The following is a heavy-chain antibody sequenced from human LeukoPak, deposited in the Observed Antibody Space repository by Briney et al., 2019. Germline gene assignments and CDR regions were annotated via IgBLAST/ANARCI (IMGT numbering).Heavy chain of an antibody. V-gene: IGHV4-31*03. CDR3: ASRYDSSGYYFF. CDR2: IYYSGST. Sequence: SETLSLTCTVSGGSISSGGYYWSWIRQHPGKGLEWIGYIYYSGSTYYNPSLESRVTTSVDTSKNQFSLKLSSVTAADTAVYYCASRYDSSGYYFFGGQGTLVTVSS. CDR1: GGSISSGGYY. D-gene: IGHD3-22*01. J-gene: IGHJ4*02.